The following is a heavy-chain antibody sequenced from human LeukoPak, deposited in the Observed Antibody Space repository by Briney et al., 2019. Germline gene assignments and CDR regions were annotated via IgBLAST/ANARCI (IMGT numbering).Heavy chain of an antibody. CDR3: ARSEQWLVIHLDY. J-gene: IGHJ4*02. CDR2: IIPIFGTA. Sequence: SVKVSCKASGGTFSSYAISWVRQAPGQGLEWMGGIIPIFGTANYAQKFQGRVTTTADESTSTAYMELSSLRSEDTAVYYCARSEQWLVIHLDYWGQGTLVTVSS. V-gene: IGHV1-69*13. D-gene: IGHD6-19*01. CDR1: GGTFSSYA.